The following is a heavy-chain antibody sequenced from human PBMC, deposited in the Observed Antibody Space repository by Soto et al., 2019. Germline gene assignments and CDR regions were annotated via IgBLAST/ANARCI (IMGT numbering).Heavy chain of an antibody. CDR3: ARLTGSSSYYYYYYGMDV. V-gene: IGHV1-2*02. CDR2: INPNSGGT. Sequence: ASVKVSCKASGYTFTGYYMHWVRQAPGQGLEWMGWINPNSGGTNYAQKFQGRVTMTRDTSISAAYMELSRLRSDDTAVYYCARLTGSSSYYYYYYGMDVWGQGTTVTVSS. D-gene: IGHD6-6*01. J-gene: IGHJ6*02. CDR1: GYTFTGYY.